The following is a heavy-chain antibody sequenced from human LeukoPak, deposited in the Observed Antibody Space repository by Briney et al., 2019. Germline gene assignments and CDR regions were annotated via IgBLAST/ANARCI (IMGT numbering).Heavy chain of an antibody. CDR3: AKDIRGAAAGLFDY. CDR2: ISWNSGSI. CDR1: GFTFSSYG. Sequence: PGGSLRLSCAASGFTFSSYGMHWVRQAPGKGLEWVSGISWNSGSIGYADSVKGRFTISRDNAKNSLYLQMNSLRAEDTALYYCAKDIRGAAAGLFDYWGQGTLVTVSS. D-gene: IGHD6-13*01. V-gene: IGHV3-9*01. J-gene: IGHJ4*02.